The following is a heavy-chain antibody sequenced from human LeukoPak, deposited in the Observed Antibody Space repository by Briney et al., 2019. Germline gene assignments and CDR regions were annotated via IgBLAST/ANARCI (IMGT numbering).Heavy chain of an antibody. CDR1: GFTFSSYS. D-gene: IGHD4-17*01. J-gene: IGHJ4*02. Sequence: GGSLRLSCAASGFTFSSYSMNWVCQAPGKGLEWVSYIGISSSTIDYADSVKGRFTISRDNARNSLYLQMNSLRDEDTAVYYCARDHHYAFDYWGQGTLVTVSS. V-gene: IGHV3-48*02. CDR2: IGISSSTI. CDR3: ARDHHYAFDY.